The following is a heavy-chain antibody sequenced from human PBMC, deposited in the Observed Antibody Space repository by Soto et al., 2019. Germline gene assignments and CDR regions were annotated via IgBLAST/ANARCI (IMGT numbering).Heavy chain of an antibody. Sequence: ASVKVSCKASGGTFGSYATSWVRQAPGQGLEWMGGIIPIFGTANYAQKFQGRVTITADKSTSTAYMELSSLRSEDTAVYYCARVGLLYGMDVWGQGTTVTVSS. CDR2: IIPIFGTA. CDR3: ARVGLLYGMDV. V-gene: IGHV1-69*06. D-gene: IGHD5-18*01. CDR1: GGTFGSYA. J-gene: IGHJ6*02.